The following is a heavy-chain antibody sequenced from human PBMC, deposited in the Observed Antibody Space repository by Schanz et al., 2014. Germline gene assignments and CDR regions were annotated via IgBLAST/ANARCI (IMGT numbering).Heavy chain of an antibody. CDR3: ATASSPVREAGAGSSFHL. D-gene: IGHD6-13*01. V-gene: IGHV3-15*01. CDR2: IKGKTDGETT. CDR1: GLTFTSAW. J-gene: IGHJ5*02. Sequence: EVQLVESGGGLVQPGGSLRLSCATSGLTFTSAWMSWVRQAPGKGLEWVGRIKGKTDGETTDYAAPVKGRFSISRDDSQSTLYLQMNSLKIEDTAVYYCATASSPVREAGAGSSFHLWGQGTLVTVSP.